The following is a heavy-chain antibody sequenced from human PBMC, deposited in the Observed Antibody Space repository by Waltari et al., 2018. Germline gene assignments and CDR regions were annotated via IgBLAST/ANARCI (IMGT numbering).Heavy chain of an antibody. CDR2: IYYSGST. Sequence: QLQLQESGPGLVKPSETLSLTCTVSGGSISSSSYYWGWIRQPPGKGLEWIGSIYYSGSTYYNPYLKSRVTISVDTSKNQFSLKLSSVTAADTAVYYCARDSKLTSSGYYYGMDVWGQGTTVTVSS. J-gene: IGHJ6*02. CDR3: ARDSKLTSSGYYYGMDV. CDR1: GGSISSSSYY. V-gene: IGHV4-39*07. D-gene: IGHD6-19*01.